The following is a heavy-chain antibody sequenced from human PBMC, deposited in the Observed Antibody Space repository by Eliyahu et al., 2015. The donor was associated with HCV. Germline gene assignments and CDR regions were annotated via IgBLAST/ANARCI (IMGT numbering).Heavy chain of an antibody. CDR3: ARTDNWFDP. V-gene: IGHV4-39*01. CDR1: GGSISRSIYY. J-gene: IGHJ5*02. Sequence: QLQLQESGPGLVKPSETLSLTCNVSGGSISRSIYYWGWIRQPPGKGLEWIGNIYYSWAHLLHPVPRGRVTISVDTSKNQFSLNLNSVTAADTAVYYCARTDNWFDPWGQGTLVTVSS. CDR2: IYYSWAH.